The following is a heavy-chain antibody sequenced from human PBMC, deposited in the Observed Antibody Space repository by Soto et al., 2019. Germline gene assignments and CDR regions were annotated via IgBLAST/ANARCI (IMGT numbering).Heavy chain of an antibody. J-gene: IGHJ4*02. D-gene: IGHD6-19*01. Sequence: KPSETLSLTCTVSGGSISSYYLSWIRQPPGKGLEWIGYIYYSGSTNYNPSLKSRVTISVDTSKNQFSLKLSSVTAADTAVYYCARENSSGWYDYWGQGTLVTVSS. CDR2: IYYSGST. CDR3: ARENSSGWYDY. V-gene: IGHV4-59*01. CDR1: GGSISSYY.